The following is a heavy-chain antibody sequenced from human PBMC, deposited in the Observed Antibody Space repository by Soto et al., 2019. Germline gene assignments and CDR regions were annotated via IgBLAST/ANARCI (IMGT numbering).Heavy chain of an antibody. CDR1: GRATSSGYYY. V-gene: IGHV4-30-4*02. J-gene: IGHJ6*02. Sequence: SAPLSLTCSVYGRATSSGYYYWNWIRQPPGKGLEWIGNIYYSGNTYYNPSLKSRLIISIVTSKNQFSLNVGAVTAPDTAVYYCPSSSRYGMDVWGQGTTVTVSS. CDR3: PSSSRYGMDV. CDR2: IYYSGNT.